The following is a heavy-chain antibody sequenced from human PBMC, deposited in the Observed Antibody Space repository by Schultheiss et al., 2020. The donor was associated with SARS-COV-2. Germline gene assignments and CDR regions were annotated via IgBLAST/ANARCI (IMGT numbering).Heavy chain of an antibody. J-gene: IGHJ4*02. CDR1: GGSISSSKW. D-gene: IGHD1-26*01. CDR2: IYHSGST. CDR3: ARYGNSGNFDY. V-gene: IGHV4-4*02. Sequence: GSLRLSCAVSGGSISSSKWWSWVRQPPGKGLEWIGEIYHSGSTNYNPSLKSRVTISVDKSKNQFSLKLSSVTAADTAVYYCARYGNSGNFDYWGQGTLVTVSS.